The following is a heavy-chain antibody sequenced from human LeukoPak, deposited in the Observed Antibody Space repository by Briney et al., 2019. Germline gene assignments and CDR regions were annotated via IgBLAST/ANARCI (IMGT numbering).Heavy chain of an antibody. CDR3: TGPYDS. CDR1: GFTFDDYA. Sequence: GGSLRLSCAASGFTFDDYAMHWVRQAPGKGLEWVSGISWNSGSIAYADSVRGRFTISRDNAKNSLYLQMNSLRSEDTALYDSTGPYDSWGQGTLVTVSP. J-gene: IGHJ4*02. V-gene: IGHV3-9*01. CDR2: ISWNSGSI. D-gene: IGHD3-22*01.